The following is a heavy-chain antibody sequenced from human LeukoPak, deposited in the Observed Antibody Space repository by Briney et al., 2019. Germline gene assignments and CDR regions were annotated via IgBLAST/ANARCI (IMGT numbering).Heavy chain of an antibody. J-gene: IGHJ3*02. V-gene: IGHV4-59*11. CDR2: ISYIGST. CDR3: ARDPTSVTKGLDS. Sequence: SETLSLTCTVSGGSFSSHYWSWIRQPPGKGLEWIGYISYIGSTNYNPSLKSRVTISVDTSKNQFSLKLSSVTPPDTAVYYCARDPTSVTKGLDSWGQGTMVTVSS. CDR1: GGSFSSHY. D-gene: IGHD4-17*01.